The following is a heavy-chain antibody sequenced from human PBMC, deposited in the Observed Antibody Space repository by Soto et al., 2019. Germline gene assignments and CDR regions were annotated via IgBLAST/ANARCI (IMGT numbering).Heavy chain of an antibody. D-gene: IGHD1-7*01. CDR2: ISYDGSNK. V-gene: IGHV3-30*18. CDR1: GFTFSSYG. CDR3: AKDDETGTTNTIDY. Sequence: QVQLVESGGGLVKPGGSLRLSCAASGFTFSSYGMHWVRQAPGKGLEWVAVISYDGSNKYYADSVKGRFTISRDNSKNTLYLQMNSLRAEDTAVYYCAKDDETGTTNTIDYWGQGTLVTVSS. J-gene: IGHJ4*02.